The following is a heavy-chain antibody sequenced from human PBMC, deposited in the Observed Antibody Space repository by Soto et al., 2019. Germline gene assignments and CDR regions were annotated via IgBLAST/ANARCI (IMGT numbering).Heavy chain of an antibody. J-gene: IGHJ6*02. CDR1: GVTFSSYG. D-gene: IGHD3-10*01. CDR3: ARDDIVVRGVSIPIYYYGMDV. CDR2: IWYDGSNK. V-gene: IGHV3-33*01. Sequence: GGSLRLSCAASGVTFSSYGMHWVRQAPGKGLEWVAVIWYDGSNKYYADSVKGRFTISRDNSKNTLYLQMNSLRAEDTAVYYCARDDIVVRGVSIPIYYYGMDVWGQGTTVTVSS.